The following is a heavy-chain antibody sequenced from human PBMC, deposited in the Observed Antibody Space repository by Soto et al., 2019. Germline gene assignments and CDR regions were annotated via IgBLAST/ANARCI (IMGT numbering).Heavy chain of an antibody. V-gene: IGHV3-30*18. CDR2: ISYDGSNK. D-gene: IGHD6-13*01. J-gene: IGHJ6*02. Sequence: QVQLVESGGGVVQPGRSLRLSCAASGFTFSSYGMHWVRQAPGKGLEWVAIISYDGSNKYYADSVKGRFTISRDNSKNPLYLQMNGLRAEDTAVYYCAKDGRPAAATGPRIYYYYGMDVWGQGTTVTVSS. CDR1: GFTFSSYG. CDR3: AKDGRPAAATGPRIYYYYGMDV.